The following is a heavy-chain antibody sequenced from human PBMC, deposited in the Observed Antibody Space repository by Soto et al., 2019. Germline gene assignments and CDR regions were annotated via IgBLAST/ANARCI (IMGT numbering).Heavy chain of an antibody. Sequence: EVQLVESGGGLVQPGGSLRLSCAASGFTSSSYSMNWVRQAPGKGLEWVSYISSSSSTIYYADSVKGRFTISRDNAKNSLYLQMNSLRAEDTAVYYCAREGSSWFNWFDPWGQGTLVTVSS. V-gene: IGHV3-48*01. CDR1: GFTSSSYS. D-gene: IGHD6-13*01. J-gene: IGHJ5*02. CDR3: AREGSSWFNWFDP. CDR2: ISSSSSTI.